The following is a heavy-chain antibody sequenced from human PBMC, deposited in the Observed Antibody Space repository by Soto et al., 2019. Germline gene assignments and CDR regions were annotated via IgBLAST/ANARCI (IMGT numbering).Heavy chain of an antibody. CDR1: GVSISSGGYY. D-gene: IGHD4-17*01. CDR3: ATYYGDYGPASGY. J-gene: IGHJ4*02. V-gene: IGHV4-31*02. Sequence: QVQLQESGPGLVKPSQTLSLSCTVSGVSISSGGYYWSWIRQHPGKGLEWIGYIYHSGRTFYKPSLKSRVTISVDTSKNQFSLKLSSVTAADTAVYYCATYYGDYGPASGYWGQGTLVTVSS. CDR2: IYHSGRT.